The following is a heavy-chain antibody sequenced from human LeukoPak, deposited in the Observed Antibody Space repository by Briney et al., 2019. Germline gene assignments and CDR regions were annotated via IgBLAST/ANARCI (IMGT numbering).Heavy chain of an antibody. J-gene: IGHJ4*02. CDR3: ARVQVGHGGPTDY. CDR2: IYSGGST. D-gene: IGHD2-15*01. Sequence: GGSLRLSCAASGFTVSSNYMSWVRQAPGKGLVWRSVIYSGGSTYSDDTVKGRFTISRDNYKNTLYLHMNSLRAGDTAVYYCARVQVGHGGPTDYWGQGTLVTVSS. V-gene: IGHV3-66*01. CDR1: GFTVSSNY.